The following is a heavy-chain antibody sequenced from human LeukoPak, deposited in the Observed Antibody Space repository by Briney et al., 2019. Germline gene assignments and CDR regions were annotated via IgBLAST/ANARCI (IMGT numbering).Heavy chain of an antibody. Sequence: SETLSLTCAVYGGSFSGYYWSWIRQPPGKGLEWIGEINHSGSTNYNPSLKSRVTISVDTSKNQFSLKLSSVTAADTAVYYCARGVDTAMVTGVDYWGQGTLVTVSS. D-gene: IGHD5-18*01. CDR1: GGSFSGYY. CDR3: ARGVDTAMVTGVDY. V-gene: IGHV4-34*01. CDR2: INHSGST. J-gene: IGHJ4*02.